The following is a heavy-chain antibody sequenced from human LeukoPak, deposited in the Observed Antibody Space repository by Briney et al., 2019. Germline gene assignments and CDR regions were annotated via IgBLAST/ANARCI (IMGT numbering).Heavy chain of an antibody. CDR1: GFTFSSSS. D-gene: IGHD6-13*01. Sequence: GGSLRLSCAASGFTFSSSSMNWVRQAPGKGLEWVSALSGSGSTTYYADSVKGRFTISRDNSKNTLFLEMNSLRVEDTAVYYCAKAGYTSSWPLDYWGQGTQVTVSS. V-gene: IGHV3-23*01. J-gene: IGHJ4*02. CDR2: LSGSGSTT. CDR3: AKAGYTSSWPLDY.